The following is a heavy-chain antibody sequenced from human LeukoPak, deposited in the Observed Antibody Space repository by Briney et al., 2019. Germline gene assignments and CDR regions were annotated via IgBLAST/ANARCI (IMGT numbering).Heavy chain of an antibody. CDR1: GFIFSHHG. J-gene: IGHJ4*02. CDR3: VKDDGWVQYAN. Sequence: GTLGLSCATSGFIFSHHGMNWVRQAPGKGLEWVSGIRADAVTTYYADSVKGRFIISRDNSKNTVYLQMNSLSAEDAAVYYCVKDDGWVQYANWGQGTLVTVSS. CDR2: IRADAVTT. D-gene: IGHD5-24*01. V-gene: IGHV3-23*01.